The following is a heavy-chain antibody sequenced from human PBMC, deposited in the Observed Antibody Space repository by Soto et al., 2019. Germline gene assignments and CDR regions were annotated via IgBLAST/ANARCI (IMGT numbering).Heavy chain of an antibody. J-gene: IGHJ4*02. CDR1: GASISNYY. CDR2: IYYSGST. CDR3: ARGAEYSGYYFDF. V-gene: IGHV4-59*01. D-gene: IGHD5-12*01. Sequence: ETLSLTCTVSGASISNYYWSWIRQPPGKGLEWIGYIYYSGSTNYNPSLKSRVTMSLDTSKNQFSLKLNSVTAADTAVYYCARGAEYSGYYFDFWAQGXLVTVYS.